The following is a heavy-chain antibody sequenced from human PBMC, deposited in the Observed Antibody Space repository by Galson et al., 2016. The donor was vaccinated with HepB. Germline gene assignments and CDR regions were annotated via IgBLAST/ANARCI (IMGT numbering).Heavy chain of an antibody. V-gene: IGHV4-34*01. D-gene: IGHD6-13*01. CDR3: ARSRRGITGRRWFDP. CDR1: GGPFNNYF. CDR2: INYSGST. J-gene: IGHJ5*02. Sequence: SETLSLTCAVYGGPFNNYFWSWIRQPPGKGLEWIGEINYSGSTSYNPSLKSRVNMSFDTSNNQFSLNLTSVTAADTAVFYCARSRRGITGRRWFDPWGQGTLVTVSS.